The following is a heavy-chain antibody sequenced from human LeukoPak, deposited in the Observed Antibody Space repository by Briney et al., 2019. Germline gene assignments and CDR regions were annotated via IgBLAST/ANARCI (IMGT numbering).Heavy chain of an antibody. J-gene: IGHJ6*02. CDR3: ARDRLQKYYYYGMDV. Sequence: ASVKLSCKAAGYTFTSYYMHWVRQAPGHGLGWMGIINPSGGSTSYAQKFQGRVTMTRDTSTSTVYMELSSLRSEDTAVYYCARDRLQKYYYYGMDVWGQGTTVTVSS. CDR1: GYTFTSYY. V-gene: IGHV1-46*01. D-gene: IGHD5-24*01. CDR2: INPSGGST.